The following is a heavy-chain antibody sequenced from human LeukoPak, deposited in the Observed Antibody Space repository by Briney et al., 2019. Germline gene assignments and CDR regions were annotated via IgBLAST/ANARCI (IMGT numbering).Heavy chain of an antibody. CDR3: ARGSGSYHYYGMDV. Sequence: SETLSLTCAVYGGSFSGYYWSWIRQPPGKGLEWIGEINHSGSTNYNPSLKSRVTISVDTSKNQFSLKLSSVTAADTAVYYCARGSGSYHYYGMDVWGQGTTVTVSS. CDR1: GGSFSGYY. CDR2: INHSGST. V-gene: IGHV4-34*01. D-gene: IGHD1-26*01. J-gene: IGHJ6*02.